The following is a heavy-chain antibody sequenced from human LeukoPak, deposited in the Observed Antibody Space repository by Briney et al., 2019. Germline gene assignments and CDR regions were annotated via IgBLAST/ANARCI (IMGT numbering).Heavy chain of an antibody. CDR2: ISGSGGST. J-gene: IGHJ4*02. CDR1: GFTFSTYW. V-gene: IGHV3-23*01. Sequence: GGSLRLSCAASGFTFSTYWMSWVRQAPGKGLEWVSAISGSGGSTYYADSVKGRFTISRDNSKNTLYLQMNSLRAEDTAVYYCAKDCSSTSCFDYWGQGTLVTVSS. D-gene: IGHD2-2*01. CDR3: AKDCSSTSCFDY.